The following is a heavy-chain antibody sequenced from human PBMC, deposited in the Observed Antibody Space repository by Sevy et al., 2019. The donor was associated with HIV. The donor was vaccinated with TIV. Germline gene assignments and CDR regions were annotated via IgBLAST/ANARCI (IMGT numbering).Heavy chain of an antibody. CDR3: ATAPGTGY. CDR2: IKSNSDGGTT. V-gene: IGHV3-15*01. J-gene: IGHJ4*02. CDR1: GFSLETFW. Sequence: VGSLRLSCAASGFSLETFWIHWVRQAPGKGLEWVGRIKSNSDGGTTDYAAPLEGRFTMSRDDSENKIYLQINNLKIEDTAVYYCATAPGTGYWGQGTLVTVSS. D-gene: IGHD3-10*01.